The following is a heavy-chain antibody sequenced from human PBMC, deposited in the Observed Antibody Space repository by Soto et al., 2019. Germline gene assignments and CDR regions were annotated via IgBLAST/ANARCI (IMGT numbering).Heavy chain of an antibody. D-gene: IGHD3-9*01. CDR2: ISGSGGST. V-gene: IGHV3-23*01. Sequence: GGSLRLSCAASGFTFSSYAMSWVRQAPGKGLEWVSAISGSGGSTYYADSVKGRFTISRDNSKNTLYLQMNSLRAEDTAVYYCAKVYYDILTGYPAVFDYWGQGTLVTVSS. J-gene: IGHJ4*02. CDR3: AKVYYDILTGYPAVFDY. CDR1: GFTFSSYA.